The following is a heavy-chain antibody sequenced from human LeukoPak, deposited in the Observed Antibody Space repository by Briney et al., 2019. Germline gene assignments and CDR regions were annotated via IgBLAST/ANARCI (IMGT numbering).Heavy chain of an antibody. CDR2: ISGSGGST. J-gene: IGHJ4*02. CDR3: AKDLHDGDYDF. CDR1: GFTSSNYW. Sequence: GGSLRLSCEASGFTSSNYWMHWVRQAPGKGLEWVSAISGSGGSTYYADSVKGRFAISRDNSKNTLYLQMNSLRAEDTAVYYCAKDLHDGDYDFWGQGTLVTVSS. D-gene: IGHD4-17*01. V-gene: IGHV3-23*01.